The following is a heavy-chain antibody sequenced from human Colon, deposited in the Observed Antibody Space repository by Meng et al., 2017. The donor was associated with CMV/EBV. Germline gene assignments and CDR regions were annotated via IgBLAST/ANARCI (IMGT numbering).Heavy chain of an antibody. Sequence: GGSLRLSCAVSGFNVSTNYMTWVRQAPGKGLEWVSVLYSGGTTYYADSVKGRFTISRDNSKNTVYLQMSGLRDDDTAMYYCANSHVSRFLEWLWHDWGQGTLVTVSS. V-gene: IGHV3-53*01. D-gene: IGHD3-3*01. CDR2: LYSGGTT. CDR1: GFNVSTNY. CDR3: ANSHVSRFLEWLWHD. J-gene: IGHJ4*02.